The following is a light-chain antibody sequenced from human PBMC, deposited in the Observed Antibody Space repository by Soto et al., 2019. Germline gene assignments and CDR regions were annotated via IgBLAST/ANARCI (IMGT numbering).Light chain of an antibody. CDR1: QSITTY. Sequence: DIQMTQSPSSLSASVGYRVTITCRASQSITTYLNWYQQKPGKAPTLLIYAASSLQSGVPSRFTGSGSGTDFTLTISSLQPEDFATYYCQHSHSAPPTFGQGTNLE. CDR3: QHSHSAPPT. CDR2: AAS. J-gene: IGKJ2*01. V-gene: IGKV1-39*01.